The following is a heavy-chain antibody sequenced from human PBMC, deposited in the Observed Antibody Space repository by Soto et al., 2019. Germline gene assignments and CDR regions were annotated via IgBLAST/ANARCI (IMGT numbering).Heavy chain of an antibody. CDR3: ASSARRSSSWYDPYDY. J-gene: IGHJ4*02. V-gene: IGHV1-18*01. Sequence: QVQLVQSGAEVKKPGASVKVSCKASGYTFTSYGISWVRQAPGQGLEWMGWISAYNGNTNYAQKLQGRVTMTTDTSTRTAYMELRSLRSDDTAVYYCASSARRSSSWYDPYDYWGQGTLVTVSS. D-gene: IGHD6-13*01. CDR1: GYTFTSYG. CDR2: ISAYNGNT.